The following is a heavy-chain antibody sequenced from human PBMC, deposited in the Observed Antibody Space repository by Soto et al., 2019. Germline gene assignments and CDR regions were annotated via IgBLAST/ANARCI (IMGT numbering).Heavy chain of an antibody. CDR2: ISGSGGST. V-gene: IGHV3-23*01. CDR3: AKDCYEFWSGYQHDSFDI. CDR1: GFTFSSYA. J-gene: IGHJ3*02. Sequence: EVQLLESGGGLVQPGGSLRLSCAASGFTFSSYAMSWVCQAPGKGLEWVSAISGSGGSTYYADSVKGRFTISRDNAKNTLYQKMNSLRAEDTAVYYCAKDCYEFWSGYQHDSFDIWGQGTMVTVSS. D-gene: IGHD3-3*01.